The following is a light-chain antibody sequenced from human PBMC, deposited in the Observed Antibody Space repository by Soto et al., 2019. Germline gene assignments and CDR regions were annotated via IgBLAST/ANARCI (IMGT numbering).Light chain of an antibody. CDR2: EVS. Sequence: QSALTQPPSASGSPGQSVTISCTGTSSDVGDYNYVSWYQQHPGKAPKFMIYEVSMRPSGVPDRFSGSKSGNTASLTVSGLQAEYEADYYCTSYAGSNNWVFGGGTKLTVL. J-gene: IGLJ3*02. CDR1: SSDVGDYNY. CDR3: TSYAGSNNWV. V-gene: IGLV2-8*01.